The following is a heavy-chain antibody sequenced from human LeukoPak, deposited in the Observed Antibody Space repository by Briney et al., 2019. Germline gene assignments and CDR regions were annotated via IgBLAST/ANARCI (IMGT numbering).Heavy chain of an antibody. V-gene: IGHV3-23*01. D-gene: IGHD5/OR15-5a*01. CDR2: ISTSGRAT. CDR1: GFAFNTYA. Sequence: GGSPRLSCAASGFAFNTYAMTWVRHAPEKGLQWVSTISTSGRATYYADSVEGRFTISRDNTKTTLYLQMNSMRADATAVYYCAKARGSSVYEPFDYWGQGTQVTVSP. J-gene: IGHJ4*02. CDR3: AKARGSSVYEPFDY.